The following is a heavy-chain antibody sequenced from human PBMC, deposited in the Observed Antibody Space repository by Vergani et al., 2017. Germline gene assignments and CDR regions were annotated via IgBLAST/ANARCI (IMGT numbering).Heavy chain of an antibody. CDR2: ISSSSSYI. CDR1: GFTFSSYS. CDR3: ARVNYGDYVLGFDY. Sequence: EVQLVESGGGLVQPGGSLRLSCAASGFTFSSYSMNWVRQAPGKGLEWVSSISSSSSYIYYADSVKGRFTIYRDNAKNSLYLQMNSLRAEDTAVYYCARVNYGDYVLGFDYWGQGTLVTVSS. V-gene: IGHV3-21*01. D-gene: IGHD4-17*01. J-gene: IGHJ4*02.